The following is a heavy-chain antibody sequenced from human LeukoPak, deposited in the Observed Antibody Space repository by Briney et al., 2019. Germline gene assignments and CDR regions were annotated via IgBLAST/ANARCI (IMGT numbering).Heavy chain of an antibody. D-gene: IGHD3-10*01. CDR1: GFTFSDYY. V-gene: IGHV3-11*01. Sequence: GGSLRLSCAASGFTFSDYYMSWIRQAPGKGLEWVSYISSSGSTIYYADSVKGRFTISRDNAKNSLYLQMNSLRAEDTAVYYCSFSMVRGVIGTYYFDYWGQGTLVTVSS. CDR2: ISSSGSTI. J-gene: IGHJ4*02. CDR3: SFSMVRGVIGTYYFDY.